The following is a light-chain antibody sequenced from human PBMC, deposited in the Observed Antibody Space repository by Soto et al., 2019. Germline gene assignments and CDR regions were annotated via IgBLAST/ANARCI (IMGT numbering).Light chain of an antibody. V-gene: IGLV2-14*01. CDR2: DVS. CDR1: SSDVGDDNY. CDR3: GSFSGSSTSVL. J-gene: IGLJ2*01. Sequence: QSALTQPASVSGSPGQAITISCTGSSSDVGDDNYVSWHHQHPDKAPKLMIYDVSTRPSGVSDRFSGSKSGNTASLTISGLQAEDEGDYYCGSFSGSSTSVLLGGGTKLTVL.